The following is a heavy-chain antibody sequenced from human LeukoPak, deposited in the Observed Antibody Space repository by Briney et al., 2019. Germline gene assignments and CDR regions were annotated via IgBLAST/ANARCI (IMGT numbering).Heavy chain of an antibody. V-gene: IGHV1-58*01. Sequence: ASVKVSCKASGFTFTSSAVQWVRQARGQRLEWIGWIVVGSGNTNYAQKFQERVTITRDMSTSTAYMELSSLRSEDTAVYYCARQGDTVIRGAPPSLDYWGQGTLVTVSS. CDR2: IVVGSGNT. CDR3: ARQGDTVIRGAPPSLDY. CDR1: GFTFTSSA. J-gene: IGHJ4*02. D-gene: IGHD3-10*01.